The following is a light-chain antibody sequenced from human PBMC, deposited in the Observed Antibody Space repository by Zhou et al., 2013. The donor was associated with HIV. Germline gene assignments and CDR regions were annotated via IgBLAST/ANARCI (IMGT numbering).Light chain of an antibody. CDR1: QSIRNN. CDR2: DAT. CDR3: QQYNNWPRT. J-gene: IGKJ1*01. V-gene: IGKV3-15*01. Sequence: ETVMTQSPVTVPVSLGARATLSCRASQSIRNNVAWYQQKPGLAPRLLIYDATTRATGIPARFSGSGSETEFTLTISSLQSEDCAVYYCQQYNNWPRTFGQGTKVEIQ.